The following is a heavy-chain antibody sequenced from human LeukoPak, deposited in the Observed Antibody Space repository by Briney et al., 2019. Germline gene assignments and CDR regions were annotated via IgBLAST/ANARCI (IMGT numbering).Heavy chain of an antibody. CDR1: GFTFSSYW. Sequence: PGGSLRLSCAASGFTFSSYWMHWVRQAPGKGLVWVSRINTDGSSTSYADSVKGRFTISRDNAKNTLYLQMNSLRAEDTAVYYCARFSKGFGFYYMDVWGKGTTVTVSS. D-gene: IGHD3-16*01. CDR2: INTDGSST. V-gene: IGHV3-74*01. CDR3: ARFSKGFGFYYMDV. J-gene: IGHJ6*03.